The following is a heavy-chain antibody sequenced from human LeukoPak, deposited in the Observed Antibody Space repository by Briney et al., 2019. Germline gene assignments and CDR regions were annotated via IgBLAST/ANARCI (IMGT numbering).Heavy chain of an antibody. CDR3: TRGFGDLLYYYYGMDV. Sequence: GGSLRLSCAASGFTFSSYGMHWVRQAPGKGLEWVAVIWYDGSNKYYADSVKGRFTISRDNSKNTLHLQMNSLRAEDTAVYYCTRGFGDLLYYYYGMDVWGQGTTVTVSS. V-gene: IGHV3-33*01. CDR1: GFTFSSYG. D-gene: IGHD3-10*01. CDR2: IWYDGSNK. J-gene: IGHJ6*02.